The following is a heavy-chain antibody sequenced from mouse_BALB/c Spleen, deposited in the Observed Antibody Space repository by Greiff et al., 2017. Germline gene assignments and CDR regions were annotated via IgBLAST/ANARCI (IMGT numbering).Heavy chain of an antibody. CDR2: IYPGSGST. D-gene: IGHD2-3*01. J-gene: IGHJ2*01. Sequence: LQQPGSELVRPGASVKLSCKASGYTFTSYWMHWVKQRPGQGLEWIGNIYPGSGSTNYDEKFKSKATLTVDTSSSTAYMQLSSLTSEDSAVYYCTRRNDGYYVDYWGQGTTLTVSS. CDR3: TRRNDGYYVDY. V-gene: IGHV1S22*01. CDR1: GYTFTSYW.